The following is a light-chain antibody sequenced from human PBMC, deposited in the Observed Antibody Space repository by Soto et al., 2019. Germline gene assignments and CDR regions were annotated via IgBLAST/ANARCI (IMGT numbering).Light chain of an antibody. V-gene: IGLV2-8*01. CDR3: SSYAGSNNYV. CDR1: SSDVGGYNY. J-gene: IGLJ1*01. Sequence: QSVLTQPPSVSGAPGQRVTISCTGTSSDVGGYNYVSWYQQHPGKALKLLIYEVTKRPSGVPDRFYGSKSGNTASLTVSGLQAEDEADYFCSSYAGSNNYVFGTGTKVTVL. CDR2: EVT.